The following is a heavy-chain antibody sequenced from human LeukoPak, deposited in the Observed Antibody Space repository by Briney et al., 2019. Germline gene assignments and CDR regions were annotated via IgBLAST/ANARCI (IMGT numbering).Heavy chain of an antibody. Sequence: SETLSLTCTVSGGSISSGGYYWSWIRQHPGKGLEWIGEINHSGSTYYNPSLKSRVTISVDTSKNQFSLKLSSVTAADTAVYYCARGYDEVGATSFGAFDIWGQGTMVTVSS. CDR3: ARGYDEVGATSFGAFDI. V-gene: IGHV4-39*07. J-gene: IGHJ3*02. CDR1: GGSISSGGYY. D-gene: IGHD1-26*01. CDR2: INHSGST.